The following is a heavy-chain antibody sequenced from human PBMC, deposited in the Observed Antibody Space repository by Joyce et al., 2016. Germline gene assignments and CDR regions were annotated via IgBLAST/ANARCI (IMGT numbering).Heavy chain of an antibody. Sequence: QVQLQESGPGLVKPSGTLSLTCAVSGDSIISRNWWSWVRQPPGKGLEGIGEIYQSGSTNYNPSLKSRATISVDKSNNQIFLRLTSVTAADTALYFCTREMGSLAVFDSWGQGTQVTVSS. CDR3: TREMGSLAVFDS. J-gene: IGHJ4*02. CDR1: GDSIISRNW. V-gene: IGHV4-4*02. CDR2: IYQSGST. D-gene: IGHD3-10*01.